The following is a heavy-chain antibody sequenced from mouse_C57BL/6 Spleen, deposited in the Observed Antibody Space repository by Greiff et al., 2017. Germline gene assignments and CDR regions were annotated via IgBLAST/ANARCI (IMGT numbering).Heavy chain of an antibody. Sequence: EVKLMESGPGLVKPSQSLSLTCSVTGYSITSGYYWNWIRQFPGNKLEWMGYISYDGSNNYNPSLKNRISIIRDTSKNQFFLKLNSVTTEDTATYYCARGRYSNSFAYWGQGTLVTVSA. V-gene: IGHV3-6*01. D-gene: IGHD2-5*01. J-gene: IGHJ3*01. CDR3: ARGRYSNSFAY. CDR1: GYSITSGYY. CDR2: ISYDGSN.